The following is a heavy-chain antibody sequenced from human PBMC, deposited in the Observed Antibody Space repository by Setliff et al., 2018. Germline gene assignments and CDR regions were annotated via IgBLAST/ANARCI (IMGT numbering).Heavy chain of an antibody. CDR3: AKDRLFPRY. Sequence: PGESLKISCVGSDFTFSNSAMSWVRQAPGKGLEWVSTITDSGSKILYVDSVKGRFTISRDNSKNSLYLQMDSLRPEDTAAYYCAKDRLFPRYWGLGTLVTVSS. CDR2: ITDSGSKI. CDR1: DFTFSNSA. J-gene: IGHJ4*02. D-gene: IGHD2-21*01. V-gene: IGHV3-23*01.